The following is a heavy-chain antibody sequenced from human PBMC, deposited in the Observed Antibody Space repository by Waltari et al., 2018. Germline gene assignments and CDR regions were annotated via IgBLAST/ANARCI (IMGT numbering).Heavy chain of an antibody. CDR2: IYHSGST. D-gene: IGHD2-2*01. CDR1: GGSISRGRYY. CDR3: ARGGCSSTSCIRWFDP. V-gene: IGHV4-61*02. Sequence: QVQLQESGPGLVKPSQTLSLTCTVSGGSISRGRYYWRWIRQPAGKGLEWIGRIYHSGSTYYNPSLKSRVTISVDTSKNQFSLKLSSVTAADTAVYYCARGGCSSTSCIRWFDPWGQGTLVTVSS. J-gene: IGHJ5*02.